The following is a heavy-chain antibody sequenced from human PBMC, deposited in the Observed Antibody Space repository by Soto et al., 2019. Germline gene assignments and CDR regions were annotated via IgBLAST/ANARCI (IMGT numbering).Heavy chain of an antibody. D-gene: IGHD6-13*01. CDR2: IYSGGST. CDR3: ARDYEQQLEHAFDI. V-gene: IGHV3-53*01. Sequence: GGSLRLPCAASGFTVSSNYMSWVRQAPGKGPEWVSVIYSGGSTYYADSVKGRFTISRDNSKNTLYLQMNSLRAEDTAVYYCARDYEQQLEHAFDIWGQGTMVTVSS. J-gene: IGHJ3*02. CDR1: GFTVSSNY.